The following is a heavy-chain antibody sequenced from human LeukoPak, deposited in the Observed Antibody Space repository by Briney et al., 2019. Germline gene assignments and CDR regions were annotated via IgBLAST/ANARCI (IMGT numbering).Heavy chain of an antibody. CDR1: GGPLSGYY. Sequence: SETLSLTCAVYGGPLSGYYWSWIRQPPGKWLEWIGEINHSGSTNYNPSLKSRGTISLDPSKNQFSLKTSPVTTGAPAVSFRSRTRGLRWSYSYSWGPGTLVTASS. V-gene: IGHV4-34*01. J-gene: IGHJ5*01. D-gene: IGHD4-23*01. CDR2: INHSGST. CDR3: SRTRGLRWSYSYS.